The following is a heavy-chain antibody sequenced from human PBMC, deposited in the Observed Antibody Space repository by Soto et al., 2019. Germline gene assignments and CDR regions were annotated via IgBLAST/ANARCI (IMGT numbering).Heavy chain of an antibody. CDR1: GYTFTSYG. V-gene: IGHV1-18*01. CDR2: ISAYNGNT. D-gene: IGHD6-19*01. CDR3: ARDGYSSGWFFDY. Sequence: VKVSCKASGYTFTSYGISWVRQASGQGLEWMGWISAYNGNTNYAQNLQSRVTMTTDTSMTTAYMELRGLRSDDTAVYYCARDGYSSGWFFDYWAQGTLVTVSS. J-gene: IGHJ4*02.